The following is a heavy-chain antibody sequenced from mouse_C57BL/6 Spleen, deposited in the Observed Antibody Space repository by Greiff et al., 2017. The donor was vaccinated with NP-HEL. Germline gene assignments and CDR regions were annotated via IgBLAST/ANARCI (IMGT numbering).Heavy chain of an antibody. CDR2: IDPANGNT. CDR1: GFNIKNTY. J-gene: IGHJ4*01. Sequence: EVQLQQSVAELVRPGASVKLSCTASGFNIKNTYMHWVKQRPEQGLEWIGRIDPANGNTKYAPKFQGKATITADTSSNTAYLQLSSLTSEDTAIYYCARSPRYYGSSYVGAMDYWGQGTSVTVSS. D-gene: IGHD1-1*01. CDR3: ARSPRYYGSSYVGAMDY. V-gene: IGHV14-3*01.